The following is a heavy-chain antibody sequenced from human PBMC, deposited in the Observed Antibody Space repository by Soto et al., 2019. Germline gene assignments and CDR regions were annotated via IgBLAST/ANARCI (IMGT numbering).Heavy chain of an antibody. Sequence: SVKVSCKASGGSFTYTPSWVRQAPGQGLEWMGGIIPIFGTANYAQKFQGRVTITADESTKTAYMELSTLRSEDTAVYYCARLHSHGTYGMDVWGQGTTVTVSS. J-gene: IGHJ6*02. V-gene: IGHV1-69*13. CDR3: ARLHSHGTYGMDV. D-gene: IGHD5-18*01. CDR2: IIPIFGTA. CDR1: GGSFTYT.